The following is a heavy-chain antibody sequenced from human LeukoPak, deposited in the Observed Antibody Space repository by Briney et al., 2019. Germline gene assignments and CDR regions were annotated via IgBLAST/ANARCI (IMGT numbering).Heavy chain of an antibody. CDR2: ISSSSSYI. J-gene: IGHJ3*02. V-gene: IGHV3-21*01. CDR1: GFTFSSYS. Sequence: GGSLRLSCAASGFTFSSYSMNWVRQAPGKGLEWVSSISSSSSYIYYADSVKGRFTISRDNAKNSLYLQMNSLRAEDTAVYYCARDHARSDAFDIWGQGTMDTVSS. CDR3: ARDHARSDAFDI. D-gene: IGHD3-3*01.